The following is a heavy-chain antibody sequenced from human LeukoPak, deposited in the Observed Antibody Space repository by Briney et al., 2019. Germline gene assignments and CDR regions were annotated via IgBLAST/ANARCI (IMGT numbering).Heavy chain of an antibody. J-gene: IGHJ3*02. CDR3: AKALNYYDRAYDM. CDR1: GFSFSSYG. V-gene: IGHV3-30*18. CDR2: ISYDGSNK. D-gene: IGHD3-22*01. Sequence: GRSLRLSCAASGFSFSSYGMHWVRQAPGKGLEWVAVISYDGSNKYYADSAKGRFTISRDNSKNTLHMQMNTLRAEDTAMYYCAKALNYYDRAYDMWGQGTVVTVSS.